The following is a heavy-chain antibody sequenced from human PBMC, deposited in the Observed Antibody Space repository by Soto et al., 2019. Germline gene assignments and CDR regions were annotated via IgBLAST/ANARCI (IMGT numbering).Heavy chain of an antibody. CDR2: ISGSGGST. CDR1: GFTFSSYA. J-gene: IGHJ4*02. D-gene: IGHD6-19*01. Sequence: PGGSLRLSCAASGFTFSSYAMSWVRQAPGKGLEWVSAISGSGGSTYYADSVKGRFTISRDNSKNTLYLQMTSLRAEKTAVYYFAKDLGCCSGHFDSWGQGALVTVSS. CDR3: AKDLGCCSGHFDS. V-gene: IGHV3-23*01.